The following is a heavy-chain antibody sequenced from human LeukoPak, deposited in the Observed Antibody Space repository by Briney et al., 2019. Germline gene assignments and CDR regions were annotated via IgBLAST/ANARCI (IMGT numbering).Heavy chain of an antibody. J-gene: IGHJ3*02. CDR2: IRGSGYGT. Sequence: GGPLRLSCAASGFTFSNYALMWVRQAPGKGLEWVSAIRGSGYGTFYADSVEGRFTISRDNSKDMLYLQMNSLRAEDTALYYCASDPNGDYIGAFDMRGQGTKVTVSS. CDR1: GFTFSNYA. CDR3: ASDPNGDYIGAFDM. D-gene: IGHD4-17*01. V-gene: IGHV3-23*01.